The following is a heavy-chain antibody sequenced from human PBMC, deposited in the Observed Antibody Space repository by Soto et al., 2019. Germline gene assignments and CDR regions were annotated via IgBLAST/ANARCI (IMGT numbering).Heavy chain of an antibody. V-gene: IGHV3-11*01. CDR1: GFAFSDPY. CDR3: ARGGASVTTPFDY. CDR2: ISSSGSTI. D-gene: IGHD4-17*01. J-gene: IGHJ4*02. Sequence: QVQLVESGGGLVQPGGSLRLSCAASGFAFSDPYMSWIRQAPGKGLEWILYISSSGSTIYYADSVKGRFTISRDNAKKSLYLQMDSLTADDTAVYYCARGGASVTTPFDYWGQGTQVTVSS.